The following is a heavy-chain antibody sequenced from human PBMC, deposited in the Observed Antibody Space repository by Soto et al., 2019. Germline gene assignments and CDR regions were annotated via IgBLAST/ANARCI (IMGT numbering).Heavy chain of an antibody. CDR3: ARHVMDSRYDFNY. Sequence: PGESLKISCKGSGYSFTSYWISWVRQMPGKGLEWMGRIDPSDSYTNYSPSFQGHVTISADRSISTAYLQWSSLKASDTAMYYCARHVMDSRYDFNYWGQGTLVTVSS. J-gene: IGHJ4*02. D-gene: IGHD5-12*01. CDR2: IDPSDSYT. V-gene: IGHV5-10-1*01. CDR1: GYSFTSYW.